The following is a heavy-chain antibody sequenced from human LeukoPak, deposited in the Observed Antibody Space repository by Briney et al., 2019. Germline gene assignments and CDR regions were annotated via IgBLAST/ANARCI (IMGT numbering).Heavy chain of an antibody. J-gene: IGHJ4*02. CDR2: IKHDGSEK. Sequence: PGGSLRLSCAASGFIFSSYWMSWLRQAPGKGLEWVANIKHDGSEKYYVDSVKGRFTISRDNAQNSLYLQMSSLRAEDTAVYYCARYTFLGGGCYNYYFDYWGQGTLVPVSS. CDR1: GFIFSSYW. CDR3: ARYTFLGGGCYNYYFDY. V-gene: IGHV3-7*01. D-gene: IGHD2-15*01.